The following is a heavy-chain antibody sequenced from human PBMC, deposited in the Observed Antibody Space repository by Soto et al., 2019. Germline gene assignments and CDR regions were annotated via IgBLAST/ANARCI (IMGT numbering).Heavy chain of an antibody. CDR1: GFTFSSYG. V-gene: IGHV3-30*18. J-gene: IGHJ6*02. CDR2: ISYDGTDK. Sequence: LSLSCAASGFTFSSYGIHWVRQAPGKGLEWVALISYDGTDKYYADSVKGRFTISRDNSKNTLYLQMSSLGPEDTAVYYCVKERYAQLWLEDYGMDVWGQGTTVTVSS. CDR3: VKERYAQLWLEDYGMDV. D-gene: IGHD5-18*01.